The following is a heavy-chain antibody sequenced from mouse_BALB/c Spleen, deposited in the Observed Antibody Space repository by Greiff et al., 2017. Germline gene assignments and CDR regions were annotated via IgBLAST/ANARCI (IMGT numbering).Heavy chain of an antibody. D-gene: IGHD1-1*01. CDR3: ASRYYYGSSYVAWFAY. Sequence: EVKLMESGGGLVKPGGSLKLSCAASGFTFSSYAMSWVRQTPEKRLEWVASISSGGSTYYPDSVKGRFTISRDNARNILYLQMSSLRSEDTAMYYCASRYYYGSSYVAWFAYWGQGTLVTVSA. V-gene: IGHV5-6-5*01. CDR2: ISSGGST. CDR1: GFTFSSYA. J-gene: IGHJ3*01.